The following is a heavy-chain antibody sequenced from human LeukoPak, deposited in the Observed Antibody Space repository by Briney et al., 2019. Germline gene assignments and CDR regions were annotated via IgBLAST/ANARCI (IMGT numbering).Heavy chain of an antibody. D-gene: IGHD6-6*01. CDR2: IIPIFGTA. V-gene: IGHV1-69*13. CDR1: GGTFSSYA. Sequence: WASVKVSCKASGGTFSSYAISWVRQAPGQGLEWMGGIIPIFGTANYAQKFQGRVTITADESTSTAYMELSSLRSEDTAVYYCAKDSSSSNAFDIWGQGTMVTVSS. CDR3: AKDSSSSNAFDI. J-gene: IGHJ3*02.